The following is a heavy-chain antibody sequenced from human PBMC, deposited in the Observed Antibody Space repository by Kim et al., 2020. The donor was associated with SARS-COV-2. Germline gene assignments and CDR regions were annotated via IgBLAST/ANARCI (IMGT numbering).Heavy chain of an antibody. CDR3: AREHPLIVAPGHSADRGGRYV. V-gene: IGHV1-46*01. D-gene: IGHD6-13*01. Sequence: ASVKVSCKASGYTFTNYYIHWVRQAPGQGLEWLGIINPRSGGTVYAQNFQGRVTLTRDTSTNTVYMELSSLISEDTDNYYCAREHPLIVAPGHSADRGGRYVWGQGTTGTVPS. CDR2: INPRSGGT. J-gene: IGHJ6*02. CDR1: GYTFTNYY.